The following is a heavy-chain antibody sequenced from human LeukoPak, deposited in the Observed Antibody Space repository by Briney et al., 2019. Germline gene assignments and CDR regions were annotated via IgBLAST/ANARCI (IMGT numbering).Heavy chain of an antibody. CDR3: ARARYYFDY. Sequence: GGSLRLSCAASAFTFSNYALHWVRQAPGKGLEWVAVISYDGSNEYYANSVKGRFTISRDNSKNALYLQMNTLRPENTAVYYCARARYYFDYWGQGTLVTVSP. V-gene: IGHV3-30-3*01. D-gene: IGHD3-16*02. CDR2: ISYDGSNE. CDR1: AFTFSNYA. J-gene: IGHJ4*02.